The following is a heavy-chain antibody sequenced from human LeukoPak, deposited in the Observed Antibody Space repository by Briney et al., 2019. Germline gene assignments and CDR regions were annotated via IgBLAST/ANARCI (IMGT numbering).Heavy chain of an antibody. CDR2: IYHSGTT. D-gene: IGHD6-6*01. V-gene: IGHV4-30-2*01. CDR1: GGSISSGGHF. J-gene: IGHJ5*02. CDR3: ARVSFSSSAKPKYSWFDP. Sequence: PSQTLSLTCTVSGGSISSGGHFWSWIRQPPGKGLEWIGYIYHSGTTYYNPSLKSRVTISVDRSKNQFSLKLSSVTAADTAVYFCARVSFSSSAKPKYSWFDPWGQGTLVTVSS.